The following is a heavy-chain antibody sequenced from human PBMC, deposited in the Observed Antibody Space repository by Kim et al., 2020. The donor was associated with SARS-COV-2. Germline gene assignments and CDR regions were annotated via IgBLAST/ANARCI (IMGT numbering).Heavy chain of an antibody. D-gene: IGHD3-9*01. Sequence: GGSLRLSCATSGFSLDVYTVHWVRQAPGKGREWVSLINRRSATSHADSLEGRFTISRDKRRNSIFLQMNSLTSEETAFYYCTAELFTGWPNLESWDRGTLATASS. CDR3: TAELFTGWPNLES. CDR2: INRRSAT. V-gene: IGHV3-43*01. CDR1: GFSLDVYT. J-gene: IGHJ5*01.